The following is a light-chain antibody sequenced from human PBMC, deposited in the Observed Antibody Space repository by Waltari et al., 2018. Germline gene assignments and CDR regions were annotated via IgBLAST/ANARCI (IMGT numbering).Light chain of an antibody. CDR2: EVT. CDR3: QSYDSRLSTYV. CDR1: IGDVGGYNL. J-gene: IGLJ1*01. V-gene: IGLV2-23*02. Sequence: QSALTQPASVSGSPGQSITISCTGSIGDVGGYNLVSGYQQFAGRAPNPLLYEVTRRPYGVSDRFSGSKAGNTASLTISGLQADYEADYYCQSYDSRLSTYVFGTGTKVTVL.